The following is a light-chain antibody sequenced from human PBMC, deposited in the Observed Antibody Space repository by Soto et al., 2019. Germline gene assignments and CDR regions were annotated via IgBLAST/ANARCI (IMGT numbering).Light chain of an antibody. CDR3: QQYNSDSRT. Sequence: DIQMTQSPSTLSASVGDRVTITCRASQRISGWLAWYQQKQGKAPKLLIYDASSLDSGVPSRFSGSGSGTELTLTISTLQPDDFETYYCQQYNSDSRTFGQGTKVDIK. V-gene: IGKV1-5*01. J-gene: IGKJ1*01. CDR1: QRISGW. CDR2: DAS.